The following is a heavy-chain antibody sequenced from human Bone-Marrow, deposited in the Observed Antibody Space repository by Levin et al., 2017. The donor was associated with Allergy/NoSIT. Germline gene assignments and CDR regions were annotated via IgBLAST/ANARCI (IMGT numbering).Heavy chain of an antibody. Sequence: PGGSLRLSCAASGFTFTNYWMHWVRQVPGKGLVWVSRISTDGSITSYADSVKGRFTISRDNAKNTLYLQMNSLRAEDTAVYYCARVTSSGLYVSHELRYWGQGTLVTVSS. CDR2: ISTDGSIT. J-gene: IGHJ4*02. CDR3: ARVTSSGLYVSHELRY. CDR1: GFTFTNYW. D-gene: IGHD6-19*01. V-gene: IGHV3-74*01.